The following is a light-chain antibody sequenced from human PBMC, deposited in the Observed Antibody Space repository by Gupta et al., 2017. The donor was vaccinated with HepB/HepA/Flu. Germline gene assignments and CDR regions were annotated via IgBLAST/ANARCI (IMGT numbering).Light chain of an antibody. CDR2: WAS. J-gene: IGKJ1*01. CDR3: QQYYSTPRT. CDR1: QSVLYSSNNKNY. Sequence: DIVMTQSPDSLAVSLGARATINCKSSQSVLYSSNNKNYLAWHQQKPGQPPKVLIYWASTRESGVPDRFSGSGSGTDFTLTISSLQAEDVAVYYCQQYYSTPRTFGQGTKVEIK. V-gene: IGKV4-1*01.